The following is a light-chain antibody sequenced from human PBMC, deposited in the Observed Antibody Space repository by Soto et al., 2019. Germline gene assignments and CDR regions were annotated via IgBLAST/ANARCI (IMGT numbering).Light chain of an antibody. J-gene: IGLJ1*01. V-gene: IGLV2-18*02. Sequence: QSVLTQPPSVSGSPGQSVTISCTGTSSDVGSYNRVSWYQQPPGTAPKVMIYDVSNRPSGVPDRFSGSKSGNTASLTISGLQAEDESDYYCSSYTSSSTYVFGTGTQVT. CDR2: DVS. CDR3: SSYTSSSTYV. CDR1: SSDVGSYNR.